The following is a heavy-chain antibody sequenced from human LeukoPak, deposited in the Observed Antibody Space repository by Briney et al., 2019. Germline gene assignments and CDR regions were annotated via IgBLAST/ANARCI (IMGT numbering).Heavy chain of an antibody. D-gene: IGHD3-10*01. CDR2: IKQDGSEE. J-gene: IGHJ3*01. CDR3: AREGSASYYSAFDF. V-gene: IGHV3-7*04. Sequence: GGSLRLSCAASGFTFSRYWMTWVRQVPGKGLEWVANIKQDGSEEYYVDSVKGRFTISRNNAKNSLYLQMNSLRAEDTAVYYCAREGSASYYSAFDFWGQGTMVTVSS. CDR1: GFTFSRYW.